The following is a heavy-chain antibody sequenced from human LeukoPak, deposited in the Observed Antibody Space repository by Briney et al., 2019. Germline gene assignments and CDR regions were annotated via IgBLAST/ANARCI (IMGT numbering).Heavy chain of an antibody. CDR3: ARGGPYSSSSIY. J-gene: IGHJ4*02. CDR1: GGTFSSYA. D-gene: IGHD6-6*01. V-gene: IGHV1-69*13. CDR2: ITPIFGTA. Sequence: GASVKVSCKASGGTFSSYAISWVRQAPGQGLEWMGGITPIFGTANYAQKFQGRVTITADESTSTAYMELSSLRSEDTAVYYCARGGPYSSSSIYWGQGTLVTVSS.